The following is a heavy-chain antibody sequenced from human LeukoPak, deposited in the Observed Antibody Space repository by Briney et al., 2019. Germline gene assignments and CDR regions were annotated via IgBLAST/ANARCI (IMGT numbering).Heavy chain of an antibody. CDR1: GGSISSYY. V-gene: IGHV4-59*01. CDR3: ARDVGYCSSTSCYIWFDP. CDR2: MYYSGST. J-gene: IGHJ5*02. Sequence: PSETLSLTCTVSGGSISSYYWSCIRQSPGKGLEWIGYMYYSGSTSYNPSLKSRVTISVDTSKNQLSLKLSSVTAADTAVYYCARDVGYCSSTSCYIWFDPWGQGILVTVSS. D-gene: IGHD2-2*02.